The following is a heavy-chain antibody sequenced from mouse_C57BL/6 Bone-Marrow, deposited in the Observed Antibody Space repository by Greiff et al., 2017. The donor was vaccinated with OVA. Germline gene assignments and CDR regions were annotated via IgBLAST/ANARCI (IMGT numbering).Heavy chain of an antibody. CDR1: GYTFTSYW. J-gene: IGHJ4*01. CDR3: ARWGGYYGAYAMDY. V-gene: IGHV1-52*01. Sequence: QVQLQQPGAELVRPGSSVKLSCKASGYTFTSYWMHWVKQRPIQGLEWIGNIDPSDSETHYNQKFKDKATLTVDKSSSTAYMQLSSLTSEDSAVYYCARWGGYYGAYAMDYWGQGTSVTVSS. CDR2: IDPSDSET. D-gene: IGHD1-2*01.